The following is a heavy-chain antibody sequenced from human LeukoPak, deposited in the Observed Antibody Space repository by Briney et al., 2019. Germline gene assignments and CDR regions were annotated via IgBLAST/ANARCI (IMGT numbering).Heavy chain of an antibody. Sequence: GASVKVSCKASGYTFTGYYMHWVRQAPGQGLEWMGWINPNSGGTNYAQKFQGRVTMTRDTSISTAYMELSSLRSEDMAVYYCARETNTYYDFWSGYNPFAYWGQGTLVTVSS. CDR1: GYTFTGYY. J-gene: IGHJ4*02. V-gene: IGHV1-2*02. CDR2: INPNSGGT. CDR3: ARETNTYYDFWSGYNPFAY. D-gene: IGHD3-3*01.